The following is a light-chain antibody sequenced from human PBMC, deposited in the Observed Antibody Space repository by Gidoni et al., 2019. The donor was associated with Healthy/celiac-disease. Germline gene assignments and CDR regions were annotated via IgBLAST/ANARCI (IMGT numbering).Light chain of an antibody. CDR2: VAS. V-gene: IGKV3-20*01. CDR3: QQYGSPWT. Sequence: EIVLTQSPGTLSLSPGERATLSCRASQRVSSSYLAWYQQKHGQAPRLLIYVASSRATGIPDRSSGSGSRTDFTLTISSLEPEDLAVDYCQQYGSPWTFGQGTKVEIK. CDR1: QRVSSSY. J-gene: IGKJ1*01.